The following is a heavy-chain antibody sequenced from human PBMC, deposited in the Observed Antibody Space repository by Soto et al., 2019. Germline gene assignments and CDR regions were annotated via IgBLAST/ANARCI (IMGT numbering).Heavy chain of an antibody. Sequence: SVKVSCKASGGTFSSYAISWVRQAPGQGLEWMGGIIPIFGTANYAQKFQGRVTITADESTSTAYMELSSLRSEDTAVYYCARDRRAQGDTYYYYGMDVWGPGTTVTV. J-gene: IGHJ6*02. V-gene: IGHV1-69*13. CDR3: ARDRRAQGDTYYYYGMDV. CDR1: GGTFSSYA. D-gene: IGHD3-16*01. CDR2: IIPIFGTA.